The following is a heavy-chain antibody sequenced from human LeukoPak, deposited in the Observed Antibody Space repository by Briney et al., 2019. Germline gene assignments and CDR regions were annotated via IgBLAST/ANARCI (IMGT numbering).Heavy chain of an antibody. CDR3: ARDAQGGELYYFDY. V-gene: IGHV4-31*03. CDR2: IYYSGST. CDR1: GGSISSGGYY. J-gene: IGHJ4*02. Sequence: SQTLSLTCTVSGGSISSGGYYWSWIRQHPGKGLEWIGYIYYSGSTYYNPSLKSRVTISVDTSKNQFSLKMSSVTAADTGVYYCARDAQGGELYYFDYWGQGTLVTVSS. D-gene: IGHD1-7*01.